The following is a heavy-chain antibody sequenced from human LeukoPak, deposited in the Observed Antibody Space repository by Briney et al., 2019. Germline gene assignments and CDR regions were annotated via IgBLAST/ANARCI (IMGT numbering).Heavy chain of an antibody. Sequence: GRSLRLSCAASGFTFTSYTMHWVRQAPGKGLEWVADISSDGRSKYYADSVKGRFTISRDNSKNTLYLQMNSLRTEDTAVYYCARDQGRIAAAGNYRSSGYWGQGTLVTVSS. CDR2: ISSDGRSK. CDR1: GFTFTSYT. D-gene: IGHD6-13*01. CDR3: ARDQGRIAAAGNYRSSGY. V-gene: IGHV3-30*04. J-gene: IGHJ4*02.